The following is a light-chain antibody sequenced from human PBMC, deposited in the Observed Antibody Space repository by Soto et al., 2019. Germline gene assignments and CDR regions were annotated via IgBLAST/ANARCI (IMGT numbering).Light chain of an antibody. CDR3: QQYKTYSRT. Sequence: DIQMTQSPSTLSSSVGDRFIITCRASQSINNCLAWYQQKPGAAPKLLIYDGSTLERGVPSRFSGSGSETEFTLTISSLQPDDFATFYCQQYKTYSRTFGQGTKVEV. CDR2: DGS. J-gene: IGKJ1*01. V-gene: IGKV1-5*03. CDR1: QSINNC.